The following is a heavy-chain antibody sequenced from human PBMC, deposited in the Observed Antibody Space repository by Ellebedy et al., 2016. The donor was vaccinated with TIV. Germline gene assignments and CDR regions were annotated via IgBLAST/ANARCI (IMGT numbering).Heavy chain of an antibody. V-gene: IGHV3-30*18. CDR1: GYSFSRHH. J-gene: IGHJ4*02. CDR2: ISSDASRQ. Sequence: GGSLRLSCVVSGYSFSRHHIHWVRQAPGKGLEWVAGISSDASRQHYVDSARGRFTISRANAKNTLYLQMKSLRIEDTAVYYCGQQWSGGSGLYYWGQGTLVTVSS. D-gene: IGHD3-10*01. CDR3: GQQWSGGSGLYY.